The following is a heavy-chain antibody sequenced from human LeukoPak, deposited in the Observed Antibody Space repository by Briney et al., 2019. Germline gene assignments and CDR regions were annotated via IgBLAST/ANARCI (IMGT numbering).Heavy chain of an antibody. D-gene: IGHD3-3*01. CDR1: GFTFSTYG. V-gene: IGHV3-30*02. Sequence: PGGSLRLSCAASGFTFSTYGMHWVRQAPGKGLEWVALIRYDGSNKYYADSVKGRFTISRDNSKNTLYLQMNSLRAEDTAVYYCASSDFWSGYPDYWGQGTLVTVSS. CDR2: IRYDGSNK. CDR3: ASSDFWSGYPDY. J-gene: IGHJ4*02.